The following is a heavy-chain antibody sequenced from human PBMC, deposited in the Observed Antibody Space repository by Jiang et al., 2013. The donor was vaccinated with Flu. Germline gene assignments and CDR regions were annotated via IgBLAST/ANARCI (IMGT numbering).Heavy chain of an antibody. V-gene: IGHV5-51*01. Sequence: SLQISCKGSGYSFTKYWIGWVRQMPGKGLEWMGILFVGYSAVRYSPSFQGQVTISADKSTNTAYLQWSSLKASDTAMYYCARRLGQWRSDYWGQGTLVTVSS. D-gene: IGHD6-19*01. J-gene: IGHJ4*02. CDR2: LFVGYSAV. CDR3: ARRLGQWRSDY. CDR1: GYSFTKYW.